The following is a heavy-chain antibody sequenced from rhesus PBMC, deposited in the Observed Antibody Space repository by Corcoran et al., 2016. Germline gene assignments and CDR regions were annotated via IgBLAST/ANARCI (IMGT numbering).Heavy chain of an antibody. V-gene: IGHV4-147*01. D-gene: IGHD2-39*02. Sequence: QVQLQESGPGLVKASETLSLTCAVSGYSIRSNYWSWIRQPPGKGLERIGYIYGSSGSTYYNPSLKSRVTISTDTSKNQFSLKLSSVTAADTAVYYCARHPCSGGVCHWGQGVLVTVSS. CDR1: GYSIRSNY. CDR2: IYGSSGST. J-gene: IGHJ4*01. CDR3: ARHPCSGGVCH.